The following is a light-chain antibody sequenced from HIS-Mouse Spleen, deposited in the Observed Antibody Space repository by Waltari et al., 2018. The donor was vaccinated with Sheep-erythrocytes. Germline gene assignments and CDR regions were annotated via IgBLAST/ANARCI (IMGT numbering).Light chain of an antibody. Sequence: SYELTQPPSVSVSPGQTARITCSGHALPKKYSYWYQQKSGQAPVLVIYEDSKRPSGIPERFSGSSSGTMATLTISGAQVEDEADYYCYSTDSSGKEVFGGGTKLTVL. J-gene: IGLJ2*01. CDR2: EDS. CDR1: ALPKKY. CDR3: YSTDSSGKEV. V-gene: IGLV3-10*01.